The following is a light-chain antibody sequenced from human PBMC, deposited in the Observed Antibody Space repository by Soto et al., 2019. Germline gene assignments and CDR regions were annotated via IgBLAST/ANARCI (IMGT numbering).Light chain of an antibody. CDR3: SSYTSSSTLWV. CDR1: SSDVGGYNY. CDR2: DVS. J-gene: IGLJ3*02. Sequence: QSALTQPASVSGSPGQSITISCTGTSSDVGGYNYVSWYQQHLGKAPKLMIYDVSNRPSGVSNRFSGSKSGNTASLTTSGLQAEDEADYYSSSYTSSSTLWVFGGGTKVTVL. V-gene: IGLV2-14*01.